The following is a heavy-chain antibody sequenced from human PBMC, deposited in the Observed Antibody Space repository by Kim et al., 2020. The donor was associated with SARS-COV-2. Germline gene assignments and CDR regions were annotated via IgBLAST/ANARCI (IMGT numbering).Heavy chain of an antibody. CDR2: IIPIFGTA. V-gene: IGHV1-69*13. D-gene: IGHD6-13*01. J-gene: IGHJ4*02. Sequence: SVKVSCKASGGTFSSYAISWVRQAPGQGLEWMGGIIPIFGTANYAQKFQGRVTITADESTSTAYMELSSLRSEDTAVYYCASPTYSSSWEGYFDYWGQGTLVTVSS. CDR1: GGTFSSYA. CDR3: ASPTYSSSWEGYFDY.